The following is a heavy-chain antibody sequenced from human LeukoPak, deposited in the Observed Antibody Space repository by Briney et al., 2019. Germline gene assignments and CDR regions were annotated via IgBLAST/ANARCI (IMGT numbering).Heavy chain of an antibody. Sequence: GASVKVSCKASGYTFTGYYMHWVRQAPGQGLEWMGWINPNSGDTNYAQKFQDRVTMTRDTSTSTAYVELTRLRFDDTAVYYCARGSLRYFDYWGQGTLVTVSS. V-gene: IGHV1-2*02. CDR2: INPNSGDT. J-gene: IGHJ4*02. CDR1: GYTFTGYY. CDR3: ARGSLRYFDY. D-gene: IGHD3-10*01.